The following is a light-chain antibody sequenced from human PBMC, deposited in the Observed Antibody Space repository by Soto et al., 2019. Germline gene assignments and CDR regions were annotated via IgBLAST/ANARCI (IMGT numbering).Light chain of an antibody. CDR1: QGINSK. Sequence: RASQGINSKLVWYQQKPGQAPRFLIYGASTRATDIPARFRGTGSGTEFTLTIESLQSEEWPVYYGQTSINWQWTGGPGTKLAIK. CDR2: GAS. J-gene: IGKJ1*01. CDR3: QTSINWQWT. V-gene: IGKV3-15*01.